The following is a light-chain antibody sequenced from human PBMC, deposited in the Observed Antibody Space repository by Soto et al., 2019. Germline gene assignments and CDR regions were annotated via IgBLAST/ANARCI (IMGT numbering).Light chain of an antibody. CDR3: SSYTSSNTLI. J-gene: IGLJ2*01. CDR2: EVT. V-gene: IGLV2-14*01. CDR1: SSDVGGYNY. Sequence: QSALIQPASVSGSRGQSITISCTGASSDVGGYNYVSWYQQFPGRAPKVMIYEVTNRPSGVSNRFSCSKSGNTASLTISGLQAEDEADYYCSSYTSSNTLIFGGGTKLTVL.